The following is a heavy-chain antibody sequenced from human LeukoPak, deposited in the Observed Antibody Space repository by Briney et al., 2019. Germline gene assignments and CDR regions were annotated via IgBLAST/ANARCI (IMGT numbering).Heavy chain of an antibody. D-gene: IGHD6-19*01. CDR2: INHSGST. V-gene: IGHV4-34*01. CDR1: GDSVSPYY. Sequence: SETLSLTCSVSGDSVSPYYWSWIRQPPGKGLEWIGEINHSGSTNYNPSLKSRVTISVDTSKNQFSLKLSSVTAADTAVYYCARQGRYSSGWYPVYYYYGMDVWGQGTTVTVSS. J-gene: IGHJ6*02. CDR3: ARQGRYSSGWYPVYYYYGMDV.